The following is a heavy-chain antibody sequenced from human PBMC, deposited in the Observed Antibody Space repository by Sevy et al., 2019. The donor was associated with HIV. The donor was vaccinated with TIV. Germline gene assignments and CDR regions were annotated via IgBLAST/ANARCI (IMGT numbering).Heavy chain of an antibody. D-gene: IGHD3-16*01. CDR3: ARDRGAMITFGGVKGAFDI. Sequence: SETLSLTCTVSGGSISSGDYYWSWIRQRPGKGLEWIGYIFYSGSTYYNPSLKSRVTISIDTSKNQFSLKLSSVTAAEMAVYYCARDRGAMITFGGVKGAFDIWGQGTMVTVSS. J-gene: IGHJ3*02. CDR1: GGSISSGDYY. V-gene: IGHV4-31*03. CDR2: IFYSGST.